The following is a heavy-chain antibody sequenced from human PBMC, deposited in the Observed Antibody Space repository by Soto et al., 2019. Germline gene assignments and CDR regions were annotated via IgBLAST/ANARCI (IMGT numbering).Heavy chain of an antibody. V-gene: IGHV1-69*13. CDR3: ARADSSGYSSAYYYGMDV. J-gene: IGHJ6*02. Sequence: SVKVSCKASGGTFSSYAISWVRQAPGQGLEWMGGIIPIFGTANYAQKFQGRVTITADESTSTAYMELSSLRSEDTAVYYCARADSSGYSSAYYYGMDVWGQGTTVTVSS. CDR2: IIPIFGTA. D-gene: IGHD3-22*01. CDR1: GGTFSSYA.